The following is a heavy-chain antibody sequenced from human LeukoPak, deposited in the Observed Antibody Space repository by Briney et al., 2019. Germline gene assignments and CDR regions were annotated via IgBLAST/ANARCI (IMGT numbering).Heavy chain of an antibody. D-gene: IGHD1-26*01. CDR3: ARDCGGSYGSYYFDY. J-gene: IGHJ4*02. Sequence: SQTLSLTCAISGDSVSSNSGAWHWIRQSPSRGLEWLGRTFYRSKRYNEYAVSVKSRLTINPDTSKNQFSLQLNSVTPEDTAVYYCARDCGGSYGSYYFDYWGQGALVTVPS. CDR1: GDSVSSNSGA. V-gene: IGHV6-1*01. CDR2: TFYRSKRYN.